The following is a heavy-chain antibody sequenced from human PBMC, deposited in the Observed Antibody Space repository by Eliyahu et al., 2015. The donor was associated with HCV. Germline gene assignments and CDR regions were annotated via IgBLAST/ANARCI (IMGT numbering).Heavy chain of an antibody. Sequence: QVELQQWGAGXLKPSETLXLTCAVYGGSLVIISGVWIRQAPGKGLEWIGAIEHGGNTKTNPSLKRRVTMSLDTSKKQFSLNVASVTVADTAIYYCARSPLEASLGWFDPWGQGTLVTVSS. CDR1: GGSLVIIS. CDR3: ARSPLEASLGWFDP. V-gene: IGHV4-34*02. CDR2: IEHGGNT. D-gene: IGHD1-1*01. J-gene: IGHJ5*02.